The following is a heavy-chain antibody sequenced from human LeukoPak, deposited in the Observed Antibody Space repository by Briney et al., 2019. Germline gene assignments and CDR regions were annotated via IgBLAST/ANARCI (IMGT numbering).Heavy chain of an antibody. CDR2: ISASGDNT. CDR3: AKDYRRGGGRLYFDY. D-gene: IGHD1-26*01. J-gene: IGHJ4*02. CDR1: GFTFSSYA. V-gene: IGHV3-23*01. Sequence: GGSLRLSCAASGFTFSSYAMSWVRQAPGKGLEWVSGISASGDNTYYADSVKGRFTISRDNSKNTPYLQMNSLRAEDTAVYYCAKDYRRGGGRLYFDYWGQGTLVTVSS.